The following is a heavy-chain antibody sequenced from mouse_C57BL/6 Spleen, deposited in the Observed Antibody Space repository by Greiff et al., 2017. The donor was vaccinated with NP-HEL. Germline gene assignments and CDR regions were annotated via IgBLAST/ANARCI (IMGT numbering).Heavy chain of an antibody. CDR2: IYPGRGST. J-gene: IGHJ2*01. CDR1: GYTFTSYW. V-gene: IGHV1-55*01. Sequence: QVQLQQPGAELVKPGASVKMSCKASGYTFTSYWITWVKQRPGQGLEWIGDIYPGRGSTNYNEKFKSKATLTVDTSSSTAYMQLSSLTSEDSAVYYCARSYGKVYYFDYWGQGTTLTVSS. D-gene: IGHD2-10*02. CDR3: ARSYGKVYYFDY.